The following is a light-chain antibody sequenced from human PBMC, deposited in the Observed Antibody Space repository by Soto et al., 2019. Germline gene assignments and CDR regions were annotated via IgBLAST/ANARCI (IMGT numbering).Light chain of an antibody. V-gene: IGKV1-5*01. CDR1: QTISNW. J-gene: IGKJ1*01. CDR3: QQYNGYWT. Sequence: DIQMTQSPSTLSASVGDRVTITCRASQTISNWLAWYQQKPGKAPKLLIYDVSSLESGVPSRFSGSGSGTEFTLTISSLQPDDFATYFCQQYNGYWTFGQGTKVDIK. CDR2: DVS.